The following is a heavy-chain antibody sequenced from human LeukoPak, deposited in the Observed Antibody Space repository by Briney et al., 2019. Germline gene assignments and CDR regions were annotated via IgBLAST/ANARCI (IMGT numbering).Heavy chain of an antibody. CDR2: INPNSGGT. D-gene: IGHD3-22*01. CDR3: ASALKYYYDSSGYLSDAFNI. Sequence: ASVKVSCKAFGYTFTSNYMHWVRQAPGQGPEWMGWINPNSGGTNYAQKFQGRVTMTRDTSISTAYMELSSLRSEDTAVYYCASALKYYYDSSGYLSDAFNIWGQGTMVTVSS. V-gene: IGHV1-2*02. CDR1: GYTFTSNY. J-gene: IGHJ3*02.